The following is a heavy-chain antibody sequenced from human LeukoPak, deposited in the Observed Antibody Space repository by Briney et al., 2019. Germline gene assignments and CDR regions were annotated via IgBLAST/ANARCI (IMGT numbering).Heavy chain of an antibody. Sequence: PGGSLRLSCAASGFTFSDYYMSWIRQAPGKGLEWVSYISSSGSTIYYADSVKGRFTISRDNSKNSLYLQMNSLRAEDTAVYYCARGGSYYNYYYYYYMDVWGKGTTVTISS. D-gene: IGHD3-10*01. CDR3: ARGGSYYNYYYYYYMDV. J-gene: IGHJ6*03. CDR1: GFTFSDYY. CDR2: ISSSGSTI. V-gene: IGHV3-11*01.